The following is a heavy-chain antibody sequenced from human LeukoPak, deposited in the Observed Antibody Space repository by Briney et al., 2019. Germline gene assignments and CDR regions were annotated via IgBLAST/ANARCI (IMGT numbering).Heavy chain of an antibody. Sequence: ASVKVSCKASGYTFTGYFMHLVRQAPGQGLEWMGWINPNIGDASYAQKFQGRVTMTRDRSINTAYMELSRLTSDDTAVYYCARMDLDGGDSIGFDSWGQGTLVTVSS. CDR3: ARMDLDGGDSIGFDS. D-gene: IGHD2-21*02. CDR1: GYTFTGYF. J-gene: IGHJ5*01. CDR2: INPNIGDA. V-gene: IGHV1-2*02.